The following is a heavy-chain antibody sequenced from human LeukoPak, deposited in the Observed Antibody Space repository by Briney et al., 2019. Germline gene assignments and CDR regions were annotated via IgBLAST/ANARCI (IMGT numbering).Heavy chain of an antibody. CDR2: IGSDGSSA. Sequence: GESLRLSCAASGFTFSSYWMHWVRQAPGKGLVWVSRIGSDGSSANYADSVKGRFTISRDNAKNTLYLQMNSLRAEDTAVYYCARSSGRVHDYWGQGTLVTVSS. CDR3: ARSSGRVHDY. D-gene: IGHD3-10*01. V-gene: IGHV3-74*01. J-gene: IGHJ4*02. CDR1: GFTFSSYW.